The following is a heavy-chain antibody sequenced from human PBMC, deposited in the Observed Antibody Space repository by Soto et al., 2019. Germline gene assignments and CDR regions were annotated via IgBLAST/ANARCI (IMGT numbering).Heavy chain of an antibody. CDR3: AKDKGRTMVRGVIFDY. Sequence: GGSLRLSCAASGFTFDDCAMHWVRQAPGKGLEWVSGISWNSGSIGYADSVKGRFTISRDNAKNSLYLQMNSLRAEDTALYYCAKDKGRTMVRGVIFDYWGQGTLVTVSS. J-gene: IGHJ4*02. CDR1: GFTFDDCA. D-gene: IGHD3-10*01. V-gene: IGHV3-9*01. CDR2: ISWNSGSI.